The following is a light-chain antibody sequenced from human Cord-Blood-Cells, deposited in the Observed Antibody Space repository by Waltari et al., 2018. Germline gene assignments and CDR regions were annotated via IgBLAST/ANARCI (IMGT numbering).Light chain of an antibody. V-gene: IGLV2-14*01. Sequence: QSALTQPASVSGSPGQSITISCTGTSSDVGGYNYVSWYQPHPGKAPKLRIYDVSKRPSGVANRFSGSKSGNTASLTISGLQAEDEADYYCSSYTSSSNVVFGGGTKLTVL. CDR2: DVS. CDR3: SSYTSSSNVV. CDR1: SSDVGGYNY. J-gene: IGLJ2*01.